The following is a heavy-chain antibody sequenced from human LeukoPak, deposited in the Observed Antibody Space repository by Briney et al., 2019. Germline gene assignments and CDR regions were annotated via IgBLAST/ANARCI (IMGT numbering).Heavy chain of an antibody. CDR2: ISGSGGST. Sequence: GGSLRLSCAASGFTFSSYAMSWVRQAPGKGLEWVSAISGSGGSTYYADSVKGRFTISRDNSKNTLYLQMNSLRAEDTAVYYCAREKIHFDSSGDYFDYYFYMDVWGKGTTVTISS. CDR3: AREKIHFDSSGDYFDYYFYMDV. V-gene: IGHV3-23*01. J-gene: IGHJ6*03. CDR1: GFTFSSYA. D-gene: IGHD3-22*01.